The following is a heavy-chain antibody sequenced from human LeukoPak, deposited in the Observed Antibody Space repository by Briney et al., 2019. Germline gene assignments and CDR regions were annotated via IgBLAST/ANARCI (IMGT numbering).Heavy chain of an antibody. CDR1: GGSISCSSYC. J-gene: IGHJ5*02. V-gene: IGHV4-39*02. Sequence: SETLSLTCTVSGGSISCSSYCWGWIRQPPGKGLEWIGSIYYSGSTYYNSSLKSRVTISVDTSKNQFSLKLSSVTAADTAVYYCARDLRFGAIELLWFGDDNWFDPWGQGTLVTVSS. CDR2: IYYSGST. CDR3: ARDLRFGAIELLWFGDDNWFDP. D-gene: IGHD3-10*01.